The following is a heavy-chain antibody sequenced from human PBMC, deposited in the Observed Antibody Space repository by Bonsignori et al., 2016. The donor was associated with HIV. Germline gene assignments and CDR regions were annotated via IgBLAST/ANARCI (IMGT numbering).Heavy chain of an antibody. D-gene: IGHD3-22*01. V-gene: IGHV3-30-3*01. CDR3: ARAGGGLYYDSSGATY. CDR2: ISYDGSNK. J-gene: IGHJ4*02. Sequence: VRQAPGKGLEWVAVISYDGSNKYFADSVKGRFSISRDNSKNTLYLQMNSLRAEDTAVYYCARAGGGLYYDSSGATYWGQGTLVTVSS.